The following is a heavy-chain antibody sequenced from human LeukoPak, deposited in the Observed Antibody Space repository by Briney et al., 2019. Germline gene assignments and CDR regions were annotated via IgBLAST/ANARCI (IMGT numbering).Heavy chain of an antibody. V-gene: IGHV4-4*07. CDR1: GGSISSYY. CDR2: VHRSGDT. Sequence: SEPLSLTCSVSGGSISSYYWSWIRQPAGKGLEWIGRVHRSGDTNYNPPLKSRLTMSVETSKNQISLRLRSVSAADTAVYYCARDDFEYSVHYGMDVWGQGTTVTVS. D-gene: IGHD3-9*01. J-gene: IGHJ6*02. CDR3: ARDDFEYSVHYGMDV.